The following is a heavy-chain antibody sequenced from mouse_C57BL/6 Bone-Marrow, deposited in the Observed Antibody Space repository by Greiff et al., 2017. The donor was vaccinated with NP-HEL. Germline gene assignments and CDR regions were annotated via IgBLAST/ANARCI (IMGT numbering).Heavy chain of an antibody. J-gene: IGHJ2*01. CDR2: IYPGSGNT. Sequence: QVQLQQSGAELVRPGASVKLSCKASGYTFTDYYINWVKQRPGQGLEWIARIYPGSGNTYYNEKFKGKATLTAEKSSSTAYLQLSSLTSEDSAFYFCARRGGYWGQGTTLTVSS. V-gene: IGHV1-76*01. CDR3: ARRGGY. CDR1: GYTFTDYY.